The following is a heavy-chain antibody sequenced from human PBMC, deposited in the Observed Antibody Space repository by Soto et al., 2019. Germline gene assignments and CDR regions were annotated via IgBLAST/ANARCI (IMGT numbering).Heavy chain of an antibody. Sequence: EVQLLESGGGLVQPGGSLRLSCAASGFTFSSHAMSWVRQAPGKGLEWVSAISGSGGSTYYADSVKGRFTISRDNSKNTLYLQMNSLRAEDTAVYYCASSGKLTMVRGPWGQGTLVTVSS. CDR3: ASSGKLTMVRGP. CDR2: ISGSGGST. D-gene: IGHD3-10*01. J-gene: IGHJ5*02. CDR1: GFTFSSHA. V-gene: IGHV3-23*01.